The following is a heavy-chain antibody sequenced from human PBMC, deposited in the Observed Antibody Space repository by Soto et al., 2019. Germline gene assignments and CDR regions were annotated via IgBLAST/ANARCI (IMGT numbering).Heavy chain of an antibody. CDR1: GFTFGDYA. CDR2: IRSKAYGGTT. J-gene: IGHJ6*02. V-gene: IGHV3-49*03. D-gene: IGHD3-22*01. CDR3: TRVGEYYYYSSGYHSGLYYYGMDV. Sequence: GGSLRLSCTASGFTFGDYAMSWFRQAPGKGLEWVGFIRSKAYGGTTEYAASVKGRFTISRDDSKSIAYLQMNSLKTEDTAVYYCTRVGEYYYYSSGYHSGLYYYGMDVWGQGTTVTVSS.